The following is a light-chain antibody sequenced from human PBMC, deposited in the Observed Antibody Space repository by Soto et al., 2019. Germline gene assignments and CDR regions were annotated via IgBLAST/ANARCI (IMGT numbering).Light chain of an antibody. CDR1: PSVGNN. J-gene: IGKJ1*01. Sequence: IVMTQCPSTLSASAGKRATLSCRASPSVGNNLVWYQHKPGQAPRPLIYCASIRAPGLPARFHGRGSGTEFTLTISRLEPDDFAVYYCQQYSNSPRTFGQGTKV. CDR3: QQYSNSPRT. V-gene: IGKV3D-15*01. CDR2: CAS.